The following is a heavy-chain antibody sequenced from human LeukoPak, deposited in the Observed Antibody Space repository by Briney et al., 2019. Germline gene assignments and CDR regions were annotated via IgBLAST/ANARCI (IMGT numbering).Heavy chain of an antibody. CDR2: IYYSGRT. CDR3: ARRRYYDSSGYLE. D-gene: IGHD3-22*01. CDR1: GDSVSRSDSY. Sequence: PSETLSLTCTLFGDSVSRSDSYWDWIRQPPGKGLEWIGTIYYSGRTYYSPSLKSRVTLSVDMSNNQFYLTLSSVTAADTALYFCARRRYYDSSGYLEWGQGTLVTVSS. V-gene: IGHV4-39*01. J-gene: IGHJ1*01.